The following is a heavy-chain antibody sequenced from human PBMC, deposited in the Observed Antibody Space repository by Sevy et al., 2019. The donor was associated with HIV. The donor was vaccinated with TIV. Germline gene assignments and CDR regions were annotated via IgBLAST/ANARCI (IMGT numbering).Heavy chain of an antibody. Sequence: GGSLRLSCAASGFTFSKYSMSWVRQPPGKGLEWVSTLYFGCGEINYADSVKGRFTISRDNSKSSVYLKMNNLGPEDTAVYYCAREGCTKPHDYWGQGTLVTVSS. CDR1: GFTFSKYS. D-gene: IGHD2-8*01. CDR2: LYFGCGEI. J-gene: IGHJ4*02. V-gene: IGHV3-23*01. CDR3: AREGCTKPHDY.